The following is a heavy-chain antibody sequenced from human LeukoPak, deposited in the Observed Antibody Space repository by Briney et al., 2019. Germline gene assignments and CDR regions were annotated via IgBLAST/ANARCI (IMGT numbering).Heavy chain of an antibody. J-gene: IGHJ6*03. Sequence: SETLSLTCTVSGGSISSYYWSWIRQPPGKGLEWIGYIYYSGSTNYNPSLKSRVTISVDTSENQFSLKLSSVTAADTAVYYCARFQVTMVRGVISYYYYYMDVWGKGTTVTVSS. D-gene: IGHD3-10*01. CDR1: GGSISSYY. CDR3: ARFQVTMVRGVISYYYYYMDV. CDR2: IYYSGST. V-gene: IGHV4-59*01.